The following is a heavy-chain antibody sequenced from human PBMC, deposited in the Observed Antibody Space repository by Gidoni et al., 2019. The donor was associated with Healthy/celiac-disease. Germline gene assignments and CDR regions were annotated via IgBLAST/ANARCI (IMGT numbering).Heavy chain of an antibody. CDR1: GFPFSDLY. CDR3: AREGRLYDFWSGQYLPDAFDI. V-gene: IGHV3-72*01. CDR2: TSNKANSYTT. J-gene: IGHJ3*02. Sequence: EVQLVDSGGGLLQPGGSLRRSCAASGFPFSDLYMDWVRQAPGKGLEWVGRTSNKANSYTTEYAASVKGRFTISRDDSKNSLYLQMNSLKTEDTAVYYCAREGRLYDFWSGQYLPDAFDIWGQGTMVTVSS. D-gene: IGHD3-3*01.